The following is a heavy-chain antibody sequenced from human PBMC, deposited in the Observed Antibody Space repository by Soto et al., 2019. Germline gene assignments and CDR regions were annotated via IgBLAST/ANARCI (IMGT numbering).Heavy chain of an antibody. CDR1: GFIFSTYS. V-gene: IGHV3-48*01. CDR2: ISSSSSTI. J-gene: IGHJ4*02. Sequence: GGSLRLSCAASGFIFSTYSMNWVRQGPGKGLEWVSYISSSSSTIFYTDSVKGRFTVSRDNAKNSLYLQMNSLRAEDTAVYYCARVPKGQLWTFDYWGQGTLVTVSS. D-gene: IGHD5-18*01. CDR3: ARVPKGQLWTFDY.